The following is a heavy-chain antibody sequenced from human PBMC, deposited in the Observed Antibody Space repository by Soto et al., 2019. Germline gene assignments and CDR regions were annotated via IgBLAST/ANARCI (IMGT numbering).Heavy chain of an antibody. J-gene: IGHJ4*02. CDR2: ISAYNGNT. V-gene: IGHV1-18*04. CDR1: GYTFTIYG. Sequence: ASVKVSCKASGYTFTIYGISCVLQSPLQGLEWMGCISAYNGNTNYAQKLQGRVTMTTDTSTSTAYMELRSLRSDDTAVYYCALVVVAATGTLLFDYWGQGTLVTVSS. D-gene: IGHD2-15*01. CDR3: ALVVVAATGTLLFDY.